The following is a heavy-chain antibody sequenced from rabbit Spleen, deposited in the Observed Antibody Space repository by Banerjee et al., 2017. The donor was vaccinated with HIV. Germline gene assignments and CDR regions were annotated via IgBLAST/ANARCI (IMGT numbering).Heavy chain of an antibody. CDR1: GFSFSSSYW. D-gene: IGHD4-2*01. CDR2: IYGGYSGST. CDR3: ARDYAGNGDFKGYYFNL. Sequence: QEQLMESGGGLVKPGASLTLTCTASGFSFSSSYWMCWVRQAPGKRPEWIACIYGGYSGSTDYASWAKGRFTISKTSSTTVTLQMTSLTAADTATYFCARDYAGNGDFKGYYFNLWGQGTLVTVS. V-gene: IGHV1S45*01. J-gene: IGHJ4*01.